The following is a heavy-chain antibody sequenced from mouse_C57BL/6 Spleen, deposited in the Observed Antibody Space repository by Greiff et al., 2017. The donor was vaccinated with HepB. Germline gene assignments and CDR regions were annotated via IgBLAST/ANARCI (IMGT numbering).Heavy chain of an antibody. Sequence: QVQLQHPGAELVMPGASVKLSCKASGYTFTSYWMHWVKQRPGQGLEWIGEIDPSDSYTNYNQKFKGKSTLTVDKSSSTAYMQLSSLTSEDSAVYYCARGSDYAMDYWGQGTSVTVSS. CDR2: IDPSDSYT. J-gene: IGHJ4*01. CDR3: ARGSDYAMDY. V-gene: IGHV1-69*01. CDR1: GYTFTSYW.